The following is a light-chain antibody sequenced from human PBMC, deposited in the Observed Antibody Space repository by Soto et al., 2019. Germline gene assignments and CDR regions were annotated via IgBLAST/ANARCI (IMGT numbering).Light chain of an antibody. CDR3: QQLNTYPRT. Sequence: DIQMTQSPSILSASVGDRVTITCRASQRIDTWLAWYQQKPGTAPKLLIYKATILQSGVPSRFSGSGSGTEFTLAISSLQPDDFATYYCQQLNTYPRTFGPGTKVDIK. CDR1: QRIDTW. CDR2: KAT. J-gene: IGKJ3*01. V-gene: IGKV1-5*03.